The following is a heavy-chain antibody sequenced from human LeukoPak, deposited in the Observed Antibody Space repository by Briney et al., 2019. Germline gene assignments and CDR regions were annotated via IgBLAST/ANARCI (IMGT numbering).Heavy chain of an antibody. CDR3: ARDQGYSSAQGVVDY. Sequence: PGGSLRLSCAASGFTVSSNYMSWVRQAPGKGLEWVSVIYSCGSTYYADSVKGRFTISRDNSKNTLYLQMNSLRAEDTAVYYCARDQGYSSAQGVVDYWGQGTLVTVSS. CDR2: IYSCGST. J-gene: IGHJ4*02. V-gene: IGHV3-66*01. D-gene: IGHD6-19*01. CDR1: GFTVSSNY.